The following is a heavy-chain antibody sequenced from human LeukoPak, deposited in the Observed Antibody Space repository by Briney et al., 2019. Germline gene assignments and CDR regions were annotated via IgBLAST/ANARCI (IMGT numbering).Heavy chain of an antibody. CDR3: ARGSPPYYYGSGSRRHFDL. D-gene: IGHD3-10*01. J-gene: IGHJ2*01. V-gene: IGHV4-34*01. CDR2: INQSGSK. Sequence: SETLSLTCAVDGASFSGYYCSWIRQPPGKGLEWLGEINQSGSKNYNPTLKGRVTISVDTSKNQFSLKLSSVTAADTAVYYCARGSPPYYYGSGSRRHFDLWGRGTLVTVS. CDR1: GASFSGYY.